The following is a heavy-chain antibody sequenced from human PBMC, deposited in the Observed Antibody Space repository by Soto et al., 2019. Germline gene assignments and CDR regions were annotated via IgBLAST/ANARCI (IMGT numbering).Heavy chain of an antibody. Sequence: GGSLRLSCAASGFTFSSYSMNWVRQAPGKGLEWVSSISSSSSYIYYADSVKGRFTISRDNAKNSLYLQMNSLRAEDTAVYYCARVTSGYDFPEKAPYDYWGQGTLVTVSS. D-gene: IGHD5-12*01. CDR1: GFTFSSYS. CDR3: ARVTSGYDFPEKAPYDY. J-gene: IGHJ4*02. CDR2: ISSSSSYI. V-gene: IGHV3-21*01.